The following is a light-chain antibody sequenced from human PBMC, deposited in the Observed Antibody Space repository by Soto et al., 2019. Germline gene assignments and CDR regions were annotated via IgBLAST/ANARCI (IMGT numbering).Light chain of an antibody. Sequence: QSALTQPRSVSGSPGQSVTISCTGTSSDVSGYNYVSWYQQYPGKAPKVMIYAVTKRPSGVPDRISGSKSGNTASLTISGLQAEDEADYYCCSYAGSYTHYVFGTGTKLTVL. CDR1: SSDVSGYNY. CDR2: AVT. CDR3: CSYAGSYTHYV. V-gene: IGLV2-11*01. J-gene: IGLJ1*01.